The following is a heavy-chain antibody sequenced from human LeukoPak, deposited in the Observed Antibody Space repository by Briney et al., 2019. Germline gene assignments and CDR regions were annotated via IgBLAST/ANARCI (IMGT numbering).Heavy chain of an antibody. CDR3: ATWRTAKTGFDY. CDR2: IYYSGSP. Sequence: PSETLSLTCTVSGGSLSNNNYYSAWIRQPPGKGLERIGSIYYSGSPYYNPSLKSRLTISVDTSKNQFSLRLSSVTAADTAVYYCATWRTAKTGFDYWGQGTLVTVSS. CDR1: GGSLSNNNYY. V-gene: IGHV4-39*01. D-gene: IGHD1-1*01. J-gene: IGHJ4*02.